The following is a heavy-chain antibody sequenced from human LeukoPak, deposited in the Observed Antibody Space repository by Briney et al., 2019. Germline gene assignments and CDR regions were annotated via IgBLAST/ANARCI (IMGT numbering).Heavy chain of an antibody. D-gene: IGHD3-10*01. J-gene: IGHJ4*02. CDR2: IYYSGST. CDR3: ARHHRAGDYFDY. V-gene: IGHV4-39*01. Sequence: SETLSLTCTVSGGSISSSSYYWGWIRQPPGKGLEWIGSIYYSGSTYYNPSLKSRVTISVDTSKNQFSLKLSSVTAADTAVYYCARHHRAGDYFDYWGQGTLVTVSS. CDR1: GGSISSSSYY.